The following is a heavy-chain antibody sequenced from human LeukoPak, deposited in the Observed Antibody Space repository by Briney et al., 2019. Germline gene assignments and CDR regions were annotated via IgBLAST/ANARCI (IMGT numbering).Heavy chain of an antibody. CDR2: ISWNSGSI. Sequence: GGSLRLSCAGSGFTLSAHWMSWVRQAPGKGLEWVSGISWNSGSIGYADSVKGRFTISRDNAKNTLYLQINSLRAEDTAVYYCARGPPDYAWGSYRYFDYWRQGTLVTVSS. D-gene: IGHD3-16*02. J-gene: IGHJ4*02. CDR3: ARGPPDYAWGSYRYFDY. CDR1: GFTLSAHW. V-gene: IGHV3-20*04.